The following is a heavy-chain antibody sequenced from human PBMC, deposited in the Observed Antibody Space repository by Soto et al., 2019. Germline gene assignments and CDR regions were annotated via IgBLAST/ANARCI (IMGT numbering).Heavy chain of an antibody. CDR3: ARDWYYYDSSGYPEPDAFDI. CDR2: IWYDGSNK. V-gene: IGHV3-33*01. D-gene: IGHD3-22*01. J-gene: IGHJ3*02. CDR1: GFTFSSYG. Sequence: QVQLVESGGGVVQPGRSLRLSCAASGFTFSSYGMHWVRQAPGKGLEWVAVIWYDGSNKYYADSVKGRFTISRDNSKNTLYRQMNSLRAEDTAVYYRARDWYYYDSSGYPEPDAFDIWGQGTMVTVSS.